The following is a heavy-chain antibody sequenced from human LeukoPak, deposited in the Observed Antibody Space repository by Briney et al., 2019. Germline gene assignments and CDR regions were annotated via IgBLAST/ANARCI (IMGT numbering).Heavy chain of an antibody. J-gene: IGHJ6*02. D-gene: IGHD5-12*01. CDR1: GYIFTSYY. V-gene: IGHV1-46*01. CDR2: INPSGGST. Sequence: GASVKVSCKASGYIFTSYYMHWVRQAPGRGLEWMGIINPSGGSTSYAQKFQGRVTMTRDTSTSTVYMELSSLRSEDTAVYYCARDYDTMYGMDVWGQGTTVTVSS. CDR3: ARDYDTMYGMDV.